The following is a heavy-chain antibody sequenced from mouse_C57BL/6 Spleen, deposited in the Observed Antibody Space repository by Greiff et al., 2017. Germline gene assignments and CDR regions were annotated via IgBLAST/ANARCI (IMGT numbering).Heavy chain of an antibody. CDR1: GYTFTSYW. CDR3: AREGLITTEFAD. J-gene: IGHJ3*01. CDR2: IDPSDSET. Sequence: QVQLQQPGAELVRPGSSVKLSCKASGYTFTSYWMHWVKQRPIQGLEWIGNIDPSDSETHYNQKFKDKATLTVDKSSSTAYMQLSSLTSEDSAGYYGAREGLITTEFADWGQGTLVTVSA. D-gene: IGHD1-1*01. V-gene: IGHV1-52*01.